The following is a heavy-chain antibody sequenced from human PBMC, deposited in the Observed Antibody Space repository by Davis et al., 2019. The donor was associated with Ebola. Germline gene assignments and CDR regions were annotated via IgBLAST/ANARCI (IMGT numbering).Heavy chain of an antibody. CDR1: GFTFDDYA. CDR2: ISWNSGSI. Sequence: SLKISCAASGFTFDDYAMHWVRQAPGKGLEWVSGISWNSGSIGYADSVKGRFTISRDNAKNSLYLQMNSLRAEDTALYYCAKDIAARPYYYYGMDVWGKGTTVTVSS. CDR3: AKDIAARPYYYYGMDV. J-gene: IGHJ6*04. V-gene: IGHV3-9*01. D-gene: IGHD6-6*01.